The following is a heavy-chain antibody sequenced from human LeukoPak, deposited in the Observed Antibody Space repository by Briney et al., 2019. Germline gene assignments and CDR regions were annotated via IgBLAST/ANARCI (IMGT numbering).Heavy chain of an antibody. Sequence: GGSLRLSCAASGFTFSGHWMSWVRQAPGKGLEWVANINQGGSDKYYVDSVKGRFTISRNNANNLLYLQMNSLRGEDTAVYYCTRDRSRAEDDWGQGTLVTVSS. V-gene: IGHV3-7*01. CDR3: TRDRSRAEDD. CDR1: GFTFSGHW. D-gene: IGHD1-14*01. CDR2: INQGGSDK. J-gene: IGHJ4*02.